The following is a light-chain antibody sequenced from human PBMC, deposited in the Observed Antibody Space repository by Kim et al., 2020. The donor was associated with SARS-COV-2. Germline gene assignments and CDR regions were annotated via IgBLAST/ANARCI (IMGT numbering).Light chain of an antibody. CDR3: QVWDSSSDHLYV. V-gene: IGLV3-21*04. CDR1: NIGSKS. Sequence: YELTQPPSVSVAPGKTARITCGGNNIGSKSVHWYQQKPGQAPVLVIYYDSDRPSGIPERFSGSNSGNTATLTISRVEAGDEADYYCQVWDSSSDHLYVFGTGTKVTVL. J-gene: IGLJ1*01. CDR2: YDS.